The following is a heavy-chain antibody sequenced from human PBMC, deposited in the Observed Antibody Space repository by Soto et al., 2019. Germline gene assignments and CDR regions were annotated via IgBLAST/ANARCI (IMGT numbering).Heavy chain of an antibody. J-gene: IGHJ4*02. CDR1: GGSFSGYY. V-gene: IGHV4-34*01. Sequence: QVQLQQWGAGLLKPSETLSLTCAVYGGSFSGYYWSWIRQPPGKGLEWIGEINHSGSTNYNPSLKSRVTISVDTSKNQFSLKLSSVTAADTAVYYCARDILGARGGRFAYWGQGTLVTVSS. D-gene: IGHD3-16*01. CDR2: INHSGST. CDR3: ARDILGARGGRFAY.